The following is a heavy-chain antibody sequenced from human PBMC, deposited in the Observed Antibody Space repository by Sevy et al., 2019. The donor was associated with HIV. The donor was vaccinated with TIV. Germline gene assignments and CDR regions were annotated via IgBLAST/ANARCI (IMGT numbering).Heavy chain of an antibody. CDR3: ATNGGSRPNAAFDT. D-gene: IGHD2-8*01. J-gene: IGHJ3*02. V-gene: IGHV3-7*01. CDR1: GFSFSRYW. Sequence: GGSLRLSCVASGFSFSRYWMSWVRQTPEKGLEWVANIKQDGSEKNYVHSVKGRFTISRDNAKNSLYLQMNTLRVDDTAVYYCATNGGSRPNAAFDTWGQGTMVTVSS. CDR2: IKQDGSEK.